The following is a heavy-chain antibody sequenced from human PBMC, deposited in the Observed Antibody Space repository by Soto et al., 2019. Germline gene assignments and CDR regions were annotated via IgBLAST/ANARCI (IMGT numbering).Heavy chain of an antibody. CDR2: IYYSGST. CDR3: ARVGTMVRSNWFDP. CDR1: GGSISSGDYY. V-gene: IGHV4-30-4*01. J-gene: IGHJ5*02. Sequence: QVQLQESGPGLVKPSQTLSLTCTVSGGSISSGDYYWSWIRQPPGKGLEWIGYIYYSGSTYYNPSLKSRLIISVDTSKNQFSLKLSSVTAADTAVYYGARVGTMVRSNWFDPWGQGTLVTVSS. D-gene: IGHD3-10*01.